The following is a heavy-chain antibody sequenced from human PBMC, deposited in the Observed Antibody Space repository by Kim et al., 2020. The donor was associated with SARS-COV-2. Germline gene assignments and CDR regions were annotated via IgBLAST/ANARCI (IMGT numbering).Heavy chain of an antibody. J-gene: IGHJ4*02. CDR3: AKDRLFGEDYFDY. CDR2: ISYDGSNK. D-gene: IGHD3-3*01. Sequence: GGSLRLSCAASGFTFSSYGMHWVRQAPGKGLEWVAVISYDGSNKYYADSVKGRFTISRDNSKNTLYLQMNSLRAEDTAVYYCAKDRLFGEDYFDYWGQGTLVTVSS. V-gene: IGHV3-30*18. CDR1: GFTFSSYG.